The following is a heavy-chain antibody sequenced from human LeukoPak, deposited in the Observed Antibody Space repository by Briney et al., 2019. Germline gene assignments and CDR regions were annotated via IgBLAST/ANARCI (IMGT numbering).Heavy chain of an antibody. CDR1: GFTFSSYG. Sequence: GGSLRLSCAASGFTFSSYGMHWVRQAPGKGLEWVAVISYDGSNKYYADSVKGRFTISRDNSKNTLYLQMNSLRAEDTAVYYCAKSATAMGVFDYWGQGTLVTVSS. D-gene: IGHD5-18*01. CDR2: ISYDGSNK. V-gene: IGHV3-30*18. J-gene: IGHJ4*02. CDR3: AKSATAMGVFDY.